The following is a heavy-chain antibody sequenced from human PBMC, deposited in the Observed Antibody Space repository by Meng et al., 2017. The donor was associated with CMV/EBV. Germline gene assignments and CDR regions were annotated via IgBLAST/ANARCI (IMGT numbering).Heavy chain of an antibody. Sequence: GSLRLSCAVYGGSFSGYYWSWIRQPPGKGLEWIGEINLSGSTNYNPSLKSRVTISVDTSKNQFSLKLSSVTAADTAVYYCAREGSSRPLDYWGQGTLVTVSS. D-gene: IGHD6-6*01. CDR1: GGSFSGYY. CDR2: INLSGST. V-gene: IGHV4-34*01. CDR3: AREGSSRPLDY. J-gene: IGHJ4*02.